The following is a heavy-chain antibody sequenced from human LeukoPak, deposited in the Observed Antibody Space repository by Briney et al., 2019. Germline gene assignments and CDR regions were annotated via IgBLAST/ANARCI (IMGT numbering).Heavy chain of an antibody. Sequence: PGGSLRLSCAASGFTFSSYAMHWVRQAPGKGLEWVAVISYDGSNKYYADSVKGRFTISRDNSKNTLYLQMNSLRAEDTAVYFCAKDHARMATDAFDIWGQGTMATVSS. CDR3: AKDHARMATDAFDI. V-gene: IGHV3-30*04. CDR1: GFTFSSYA. CDR2: ISYDGSNK. D-gene: IGHD5-12*01. J-gene: IGHJ3*02.